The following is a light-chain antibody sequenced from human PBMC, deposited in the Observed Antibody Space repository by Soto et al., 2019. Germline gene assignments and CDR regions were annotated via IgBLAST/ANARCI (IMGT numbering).Light chain of an antibody. V-gene: IGKV3-11*01. Sequence: EIVLTQSPATLSLSPGERATLSCRASQSVSSYLAWYQQKPGQAPRLLIYDASNRATGIPARFSGSGSGTEFPLTISRLEPEDFGVYYCQQRSNWPPWTFGQGTKVEIK. J-gene: IGKJ1*01. CDR3: QQRSNWPPWT. CDR1: QSVSSY. CDR2: DAS.